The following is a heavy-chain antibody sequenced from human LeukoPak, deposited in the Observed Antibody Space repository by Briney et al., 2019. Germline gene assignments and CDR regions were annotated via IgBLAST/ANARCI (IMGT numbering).Heavy chain of an antibody. CDR2: IYYSGST. Sequence: PSETLSLTCTVSGGSISSNSYYWGWIRQPPGKGLEWFGSIYYSGSTYYNPSLKSRVTISVDTSKKQFSLKLSSVTAADTAVYYCARQSRYYDSGSLLMDVWGKGTTVTISS. CDR3: ARQSRYYDSGSLLMDV. D-gene: IGHD3-10*01. V-gene: IGHV4-39*01. J-gene: IGHJ6*04. CDR1: GGSISSNSYY.